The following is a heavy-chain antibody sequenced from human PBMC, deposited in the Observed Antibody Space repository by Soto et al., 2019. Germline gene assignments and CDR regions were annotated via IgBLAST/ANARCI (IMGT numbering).Heavy chain of an antibody. V-gene: IGHV1-69*12. Sequence: QVHLVQSGAEVKKPGFSVKVSCKAPGGTFSNHAINWGRQAHGQGREWMGRIIPIFTTPNYAQKFQGRVSMTADESTTTAYMELSSLKHDDTAVYYCAREVAADGTFREDVFDIWGQGTLVTVSS. CDR3: AREVAADGTFREDVFDI. CDR1: GGTFSNHA. J-gene: IGHJ3*02. D-gene: IGHD6-13*01. CDR2: IIPIFTTP.